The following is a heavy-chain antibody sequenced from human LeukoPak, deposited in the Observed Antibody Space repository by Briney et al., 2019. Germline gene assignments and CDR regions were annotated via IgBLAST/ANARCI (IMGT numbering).Heavy chain of an antibody. CDR1: SDSISSGGYS. J-gene: IGHJ6*02. D-gene: IGHD3-10*01. CDR3: ARGMVRGNGKDV. V-gene: IGHV4-30-2*01. CDR2: IYHSGST. Sequence: SQTLSLTCAAFSDSISSGGYSWNWIRQPPGKGLEWIGYIYHSGSTHYNPSLESRVTISVDTSKNQFSLNLTSVTAADTAVYYCARGMVRGNGKDVWGQGTTVTVSS.